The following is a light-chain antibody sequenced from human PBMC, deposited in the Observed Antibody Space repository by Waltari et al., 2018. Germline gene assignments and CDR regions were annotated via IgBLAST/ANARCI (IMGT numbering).Light chain of an antibody. CDR2: GTS. CDR3: QQYDGEVVT. J-gene: IGKJ4*01. Sequence: EIVLTQSPGTLSLSPGERATLSCRASQSVTSISLTWYQKKVGQAPRLLIYGTSSRATGIPDRFSGSGSGTEFPLTVSRLEPEDFAVYYCQQYDGEVVTFGGGTKVEI. V-gene: IGKV3-20*01. CDR1: QSVTSIS.